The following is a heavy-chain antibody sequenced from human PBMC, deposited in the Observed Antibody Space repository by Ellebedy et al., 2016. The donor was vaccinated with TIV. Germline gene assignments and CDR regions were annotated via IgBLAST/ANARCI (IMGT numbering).Heavy chain of an antibody. J-gene: IGHJ4*02. CDR2: IMPIFGTP. Sequence: ASVKVSCKASGGPFSNYSINWVRQAPGQGLEWMGGIMPIFGTPNYAQRFQGRVTITADEFTNTAYMEVKSLRSEDTAVYYCARGSGYHWNSYFDYWGQGTLVTVSS. D-gene: IGHD1-20*01. CDR1: GGPFSNYS. CDR3: ARGSGYHWNSYFDY. V-gene: IGHV1-69*13.